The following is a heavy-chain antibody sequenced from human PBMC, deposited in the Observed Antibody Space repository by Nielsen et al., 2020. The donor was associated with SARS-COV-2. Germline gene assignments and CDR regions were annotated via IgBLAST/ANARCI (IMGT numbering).Heavy chain of an antibody. CDR3: ATLQGDFCSGGTCSSPEREAFEI. D-gene: IGHD2-15*01. Sequence: GGSLRLSCKGSGYTFSYHWIGWGRQKPGQGLEWMGIINPADTDTRYSPSLQGQVIISADRSISTAYLQWSGLKASDTAIYYCATLQGDFCSGGTCSSPEREAFEIWGQGTRVTVSS. CDR1: GYTFSYHW. V-gene: IGHV5-51*01. J-gene: IGHJ3*02. CDR2: INPADTDT.